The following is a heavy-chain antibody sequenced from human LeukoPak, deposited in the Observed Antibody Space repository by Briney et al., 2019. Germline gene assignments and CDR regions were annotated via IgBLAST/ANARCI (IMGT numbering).Heavy chain of an antibody. J-gene: IGHJ4*02. V-gene: IGHV4-34*01. CDR2: INHSGST. CDR1: GGSFSGYY. Sequence: TSETLSLTCAVYGGSFSGYYWSWIRQPPGKGLEWIGEINHSGSTNYNPSLKSRVTISVDTSKNQFSLKLSSVTAADTAVYYCATKGIVGATYRDWGQGTLVTVSS. D-gene: IGHD1-26*01. CDR3: ATKGIVGATYRD.